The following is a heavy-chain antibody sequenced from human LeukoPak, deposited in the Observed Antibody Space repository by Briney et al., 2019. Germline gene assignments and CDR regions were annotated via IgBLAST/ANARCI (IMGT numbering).Heavy chain of an antibody. CDR2: ISGSGGST. CDR1: GFTFSSYS. V-gene: IGHV3-23*01. Sequence: PGGSLRLSCAASGFTFSSYSMNWVRQAPGKGLEWVSAISGSGGSTYYADSVKGRFTISRDNSKNTLYLQMNSLRAEDTAVYYCAKAIDYYDSSGSGAFDIWGQGTMVTVSS. J-gene: IGHJ3*02. D-gene: IGHD3-22*01. CDR3: AKAIDYYDSSGSGAFDI.